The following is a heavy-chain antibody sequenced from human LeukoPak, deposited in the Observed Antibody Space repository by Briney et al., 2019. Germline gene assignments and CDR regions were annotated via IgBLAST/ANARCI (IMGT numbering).Heavy chain of an antibody. CDR1: GFTFSSYA. Sequence: GGSLRLSCAASGFTFSSYAMHWVRQAPGKGLEWVAVISYDGSNKYYADSVKGRFTISRDNSKNTLYLQMNSLRAEDTAVYYCAKGGLRSPQDYWGRGTLVAVSS. J-gene: IGHJ4*02. CDR3: AKGGLRSPQDY. CDR2: ISYDGSNK. D-gene: IGHD1-26*01. V-gene: IGHV3-30-3*01.